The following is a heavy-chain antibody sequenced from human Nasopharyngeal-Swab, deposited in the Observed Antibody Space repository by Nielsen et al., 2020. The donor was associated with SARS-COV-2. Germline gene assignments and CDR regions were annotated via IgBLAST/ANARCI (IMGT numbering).Heavy chain of an antibody. CDR2: ISSLGSTI. V-gene: IGHV3-11*04. D-gene: IGHD2-21*01. Sequence: GESPKTPRAAPGFTFSDYYMSRIRQAPGKGLEWVSYISSLGSTIYYADSVKGRFTISRDNAKNSLYLQMNSLRAEDTAVYYCAEAGLGGAFDYWGQGTLVTVSS. CDR1: GFTFSDYY. J-gene: IGHJ4*02. CDR3: AEAGLGGAFDY.